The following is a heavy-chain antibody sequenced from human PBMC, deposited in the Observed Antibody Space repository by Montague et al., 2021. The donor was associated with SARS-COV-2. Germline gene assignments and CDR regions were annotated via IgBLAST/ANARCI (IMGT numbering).Heavy chain of an antibody. CDR2: IDWDDDK. CDR3: ARIRDYDILTGSYSGFDY. Sequence: PVLVKPTQTLTLTCTFSGFSLSTSGMCVSWIRQPPGKALEWLALIDWDDDKYYSTFLKTRLTIPKDTSKNQVVLTMTNMDPVDTATYYCARIRDYDILTGSYSGFDYWGQGTLVTVSS. J-gene: IGHJ4*02. V-gene: IGHV2-70*01. CDR1: GFSLSTSGMC. D-gene: IGHD3-9*01.